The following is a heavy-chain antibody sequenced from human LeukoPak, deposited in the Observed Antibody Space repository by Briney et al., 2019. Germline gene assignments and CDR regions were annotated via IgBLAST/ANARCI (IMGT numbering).Heavy chain of an antibody. J-gene: IGHJ4*02. Sequence: ASVKVSCKASGYTFTDYYMHWVRQAPGQGLEWMGWINPNSGGTSYAQKFQGRVTMTRDTSISTAYMELSRLRSDDTAVYYCARDYELGTAGTAYEYFDNWGQGTLVTVSS. V-gene: IGHV1-2*02. CDR3: ARDYELGTAGTAYEYFDN. CDR2: INPNSGGT. CDR1: GYTFTDYY. D-gene: IGHD1-1*01.